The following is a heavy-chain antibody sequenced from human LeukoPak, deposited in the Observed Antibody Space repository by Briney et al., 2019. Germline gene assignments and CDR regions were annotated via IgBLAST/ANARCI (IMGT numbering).Heavy chain of an antibody. Sequence: SGPTLVNPTQTLTLTFPFLGFAFSTGAVGVGAVRHPTGKAMEWIALIYWDDDKRYSPSLKSILTITKDTSENQVVLTMTNLDPVDTATYYCVHRPGRGIPAAHWGQRTLVTVSS. J-gene: IGHJ4*02. V-gene: IGHV2-5*02. D-gene: IGHD2-21*01. CDR3: VHRPGRGIPAAH. CDR1: GFAFSTGAVG. CDR2: IYWDDDK.